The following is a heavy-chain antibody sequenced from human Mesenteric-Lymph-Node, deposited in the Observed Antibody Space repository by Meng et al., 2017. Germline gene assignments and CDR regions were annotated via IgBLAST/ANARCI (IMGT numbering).Heavy chain of an antibody. CDR1: GFTFSSYA. J-gene: IGHJ4*02. CDR2: INSDGSST. Sequence: GESLKISCAASGFTFSSYAMSWVRQAPGKGLVWVSRINSDGSSTSYADSVKGRFTISRDNAKNTLYLQMNSLRAEDTAVYFCARAGASGRPSGWDGFYDSWGQGTLVTVSS. D-gene: IGHD6-19*01. CDR3: ARAGASGRPSGWDGFYDS. V-gene: IGHV3-74*01.